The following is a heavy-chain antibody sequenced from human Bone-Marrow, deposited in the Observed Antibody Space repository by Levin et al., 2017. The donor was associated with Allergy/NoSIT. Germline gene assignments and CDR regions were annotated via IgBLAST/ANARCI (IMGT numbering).Heavy chain of an antibody. J-gene: IGHJ3*02. D-gene: IGHD2-15*01. CDR1: GYSFTNYW. Sequence: PGESLKISCKGSGYSFTNYWIGWVRQMPGKGLEWMGIIYPGDSHTRYSPSFQGQVTISADKSISTAYLQWSSLKASDTAMYYCARQEVYCSGGSCYLKDAFDIWGQGTKVTVSS. CDR3: ARQEVYCSGGSCYLKDAFDI. CDR2: IYPGDSHT. V-gene: IGHV5-51*01.